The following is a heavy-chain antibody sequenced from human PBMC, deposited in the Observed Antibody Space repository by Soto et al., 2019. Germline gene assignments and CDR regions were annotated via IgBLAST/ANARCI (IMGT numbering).Heavy chain of an antibody. CDR1: GGSFSGYY. J-gene: IGHJ4*02. D-gene: IGHD1-26*01. V-gene: IGHV4-34*01. Sequence: SETLSLTCAVYGGSFSGYYWSWIRQPPGKGLEWIGEINHSGSTNYNPSLKSRVTISVDTSKNQFSLKLSSVTAADTAVYYCARFRRGSYYGGYFDYWGQGTLVTVSS. CDR3: ARFRRGSYYGGYFDY. CDR2: INHSGST.